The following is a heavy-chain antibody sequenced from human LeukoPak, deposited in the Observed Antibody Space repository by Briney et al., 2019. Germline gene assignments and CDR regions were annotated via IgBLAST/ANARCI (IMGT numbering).Heavy chain of an antibody. CDR2: ISSSGSTI. V-gene: IGHV3-11*01. J-gene: IGHJ4*02. CDR3: ARVASGAVAGFGFDY. D-gene: IGHD6-19*01. Sequence: PGGSLRLSCAASGFTFSDYYMSRIRQAPGRGLEWVSYISSSGSTIYYADSVKGRFTISRDNAKNSLYLQMNSLRAEDTAVYYCARVASGAVAGFGFDYWGQGTLVTVSS. CDR1: GFTFSDYY.